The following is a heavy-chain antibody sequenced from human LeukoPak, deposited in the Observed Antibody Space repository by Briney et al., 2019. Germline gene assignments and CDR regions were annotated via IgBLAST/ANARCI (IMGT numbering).Heavy chain of an antibody. J-gene: IGHJ4*02. CDR3: ARVGYSSYFDY. CDR2: IYYSGST. D-gene: IGHD4-11*01. V-gene: IGHV4-59*01. CDR1: GGSISSYY. Sequence: SETLSLTCTVSGGSISSYYWSWIRQPPGKGLEWIGYIYYSGSTNYNPSLKSRVTISVDTSKNQFSLKLSSVTAADTAVYYCARVGYSSYFDYWGQGTLVTVSS.